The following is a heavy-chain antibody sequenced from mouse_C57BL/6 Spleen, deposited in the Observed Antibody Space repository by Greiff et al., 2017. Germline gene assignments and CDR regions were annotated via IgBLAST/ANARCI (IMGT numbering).Heavy chain of an antibody. D-gene: IGHD1-1*01. V-gene: IGHV1-42*01. CDR3: APLYYGSSNPYAMDY. CDR2: INPSTGGT. CDR1: GYSFTGYY. Sequence: EVKLVESGPELVKPGASVKISCKASGYSFTGYYMNWVKQSPEKSLEWIGEINPSTGGTTYNQKFKAKATLTVDKSSSTAYMQLKSLTSEDSAVYYCAPLYYGSSNPYAMDYWGQGTSVTVSS. J-gene: IGHJ4*01.